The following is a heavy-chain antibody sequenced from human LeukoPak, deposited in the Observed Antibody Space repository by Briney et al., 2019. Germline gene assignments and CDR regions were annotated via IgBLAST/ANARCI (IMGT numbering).Heavy chain of an antibody. J-gene: IGHJ2*01. CDR1: GYMFTNYW. V-gene: IGHV5-51*01. CDR3: AKTGPHWYFEF. Sequence: GESLKISCKGSGYMFTNYWIGWVRQMPGKGLEWMGIIYPGDSDIRYSPSFQGQVTVSVDKSISTTYLLWNSLKSSDTAMYYCAKTGPHWYFEFWGRGTLVTVSS. CDR2: IYPGDSDI.